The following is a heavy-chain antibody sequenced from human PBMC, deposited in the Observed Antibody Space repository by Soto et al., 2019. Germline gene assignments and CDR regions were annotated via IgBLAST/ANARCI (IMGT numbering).Heavy chain of an antibody. CDR2: ISDRGDI. Sequence: SETLSLTCTVSGISITSSYWNWFRQSPGKGLEWIGQISDRGDINYNPPLESRVAISTDTSKNQVSLTLTAVNAADTAVYFCARERDWFGPWGQGTLVTVSS. V-gene: IGHV4-59*12. CDR3: ARERDWFGP. CDR1: GISITSSY. J-gene: IGHJ5*02.